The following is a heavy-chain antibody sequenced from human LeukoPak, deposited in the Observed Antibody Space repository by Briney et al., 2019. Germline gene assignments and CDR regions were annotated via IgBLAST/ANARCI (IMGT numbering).Heavy chain of an antibody. D-gene: IGHD3-3*01. J-gene: IGHJ5*02. CDR3: ARRERLGAENNWFDP. Sequence: SKTLSLTCTVSGGSISSSSYYWGWIRQPPGKGLEWIGSIHYSGSTYYNPSLKSRVTISVDTSKNQFSLKLSSVTAADTAVYYCARRERLGAENNWFDPWGQGTLVTVSS. CDR2: IHYSGST. CDR1: GGSISSSSYY. V-gene: IGHV4-39*01.